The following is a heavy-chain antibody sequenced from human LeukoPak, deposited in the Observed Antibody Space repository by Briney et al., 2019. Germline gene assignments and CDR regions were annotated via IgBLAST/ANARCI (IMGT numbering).Heavy chain of an antibody. CDR2: IKQDGSEK. CDR3: ARVRDYYYYYYMDV. V-gene: IGHV3-7*01. J-gene: IGHJ6*03. CDR1: GFTFSSYW. Sequence: PGGSLRLSCAASGFTFSSYWMSWVRQAPGKGLEWVANIKQDGSEKYYVDSVKGRFTISRDNAKNSLYLQMNSLRAEDTAVYYCARVRDYYYYYYMDVWGKGTTVTVSS. D-gene: IGHD3-10*01.